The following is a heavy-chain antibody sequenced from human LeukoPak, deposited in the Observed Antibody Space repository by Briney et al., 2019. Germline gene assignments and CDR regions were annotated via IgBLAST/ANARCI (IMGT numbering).Heavy chain of an antibody. V-gene: IGHV3-23*01. CDR3: AKVIWANYFDY. CDR1: GFTFSSYA. CDR2: ISGSGDNT. Sequence: QPGGSLRLSCAVSGFTFSSYAMSGVRQAPGKGLEWVSTISGSGDNTYSADSVRGRFTISRDNSKNTLYLQMNSLRAEDTAIYYCAKVIWANYFDYWGQGTLVTVSS. D-gene: IGHD3-10*01. J-gene: IGHJ4*02.